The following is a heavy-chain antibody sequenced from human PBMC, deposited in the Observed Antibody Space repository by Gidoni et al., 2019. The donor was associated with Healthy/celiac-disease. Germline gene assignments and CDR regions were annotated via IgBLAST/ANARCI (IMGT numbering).Heavy chain of an antibody. CDR2: ISSSSSYI. CDR1: GFPFSSYS. D-gene: IGHD1-7*01. Sequence: EVQLVESGGGLVKPGGSLRLSCAASGFPFSSYSMNWVRQAPGKGLEWVSSISSSSSYIYYADSVKGRFTISRDNAKNSLYLQMNSLRAEDTAVYYCARDLGDEWNYAFDIWGQGTMVTVSS. J-gene: IGHJ3*02. V-gene: IGHV3-21*01. CDR3: ARDLGDEWNYAFDI.